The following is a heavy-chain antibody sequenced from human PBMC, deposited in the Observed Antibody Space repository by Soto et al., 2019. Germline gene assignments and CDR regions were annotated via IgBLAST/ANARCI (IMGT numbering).Heavy chain of an antibody. V-gene: IGHV4-30-4*01. J-gene: IGHJ4*02. CDR3: ARGPSGDKVDS. CDR1: GGSISTVDYW. Sequence: QVQLQESGPGLVKPSQTLSLTCTVSGGSISTVDYWWSWIRQSPDMGLEWIGHIYDGGRTYNNPSLELRVTMSVDTSKSQLSRTLSSVSDADTAVYYCARGPSGDKVDSWGQGTLVTVSS. D-gene: IGHD7-27*01. CDR2: IYDGGRT.